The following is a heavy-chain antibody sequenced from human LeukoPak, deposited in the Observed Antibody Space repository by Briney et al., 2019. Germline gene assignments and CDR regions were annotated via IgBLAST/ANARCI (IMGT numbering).Heavy chain of an antibody. CDR1: GGSFSAYY. V-gene: IGHV4-34*01. Sequence: SETLSLTCAVYGGSFSAYYWSWIRQPPGKGLEWIGEINHSGSTNYNPSLKSRVTISLDTSKNQFSLKLCSVTAADTAVYYCASTERCSTTCPLDYWGQGTLVTVSS. CDR2: INHSGST. D-gene: IGHD2-2*01. J-gene: IGHJ4*02. CDR3: ASTERCSTTCPLDY.